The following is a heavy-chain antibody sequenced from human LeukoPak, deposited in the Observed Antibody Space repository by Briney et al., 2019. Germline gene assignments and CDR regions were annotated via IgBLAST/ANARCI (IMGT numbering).Heavy chain of an antibody. CDR3: ASWGAGGNS. D-gene: IGHD3-16*01. Sequence: GGSLRLSCEASGFTLSTYWRNWVRQVPGRGLDWGANKKPDGSGKRYVESVKGRFTIARDNADSSLSLQMNSLRAEDTAVYYCASWGAGGNSWGQGTLVTVSS. CDR1: GFTLSTYW. V-gene: IGHV3-7*01. J-gene: IGHJ4*02. CDR2: KKPDGSGK.